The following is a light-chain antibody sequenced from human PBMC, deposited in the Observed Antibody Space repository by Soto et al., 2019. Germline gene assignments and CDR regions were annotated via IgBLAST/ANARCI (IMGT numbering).Light chain of an antibody. V-gene: IGKV1-5*03. CDR1: QTISSW. Sequence: DTVTVTCRAIQTISSWLAWYQQKPGKAPKLLIYKASTLKSGVPSRFSGSGSGTEFTLTISSLQPDDFATYYCQHYNSYSEAFGQGTKVDI. CDR2: KAS. J-gene: IGKJ1*01. CDR3: QHYNSYSEA.